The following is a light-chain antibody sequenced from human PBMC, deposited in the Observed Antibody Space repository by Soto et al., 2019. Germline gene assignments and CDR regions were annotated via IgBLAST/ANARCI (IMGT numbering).Light chain of an antibody. J-gene: IGKJ5*01. V-gene: IGKV4-1*01. CDR1: QMGLYSSNNKNY. CDR2: WAS. Sequence: DIVMTQSPDSLSVALGERAAINLNCSQMGLYSSNNKNYLAWYQQKPGQPPKLLIYWASTRESGVPDRFSGSGSGTDFTLTISSLQAEDVAVYYCQQYYSTPITFGQGTR. CDR3: QQYYSTPIT.